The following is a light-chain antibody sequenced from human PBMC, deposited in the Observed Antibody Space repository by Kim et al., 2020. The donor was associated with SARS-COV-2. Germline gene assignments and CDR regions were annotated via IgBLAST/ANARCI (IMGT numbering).Light chain of an antibody. CDR2: RNS. CDR3: AAWNDSHWV. J-gene: IGLJ3*02. CDR1: SSNIGRNA. V-gene: IGLV1-47*01. Sequence: QPVLTQPPSVSETPGQRVTISCSGGSSNIGRNAVFWYQQFPGTAPKLIIYRNSQRPSGVPDRFFGSKSGTSASLAISGLRSEDEADYYCAAWNDSHWVFGGGTQLTVL.